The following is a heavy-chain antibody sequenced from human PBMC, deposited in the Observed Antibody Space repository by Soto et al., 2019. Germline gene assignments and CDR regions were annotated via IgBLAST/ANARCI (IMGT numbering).Heavy chain of an antibody. Sequence: SETLSLTCTVSGAPITSGAYSWSWIRQPPGKGLEWIGFIYQSGSTPYNPSLKSRVTISVDRSKNHFSLQLTSLTAADTAVYYCARDVSVCSSSHCYLSGWFDPWGPGTLVNVSS. V-gene: IGHV4-30-2*01. CDR2: IYQSGST. D-gene: IGHD6-13*01. CDR3: ARDVSVCSSSHCYLSGWFDP. CDR1: GAPITSGAYS. J-gene: IGHJ5*02.